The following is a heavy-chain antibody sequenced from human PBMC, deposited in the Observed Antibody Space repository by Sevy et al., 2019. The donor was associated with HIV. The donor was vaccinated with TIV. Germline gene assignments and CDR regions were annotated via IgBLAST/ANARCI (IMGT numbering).Heavy chain of an antibody. V-gene: IGHV3-30*03. D-gene: IGHD6-19*01. CDR3: ARDAGYSTVWYPGY. J-gene: IGHJ4*02. CDR2: ISFDGSDK. Sequence: GGSLRLSCAASGFSFSTHAMHWVRQAPGKGLEWVAVISFDGSDKYYTDSLKGRFTNSRDDSTNTLLLQVSSLRAEDTAVYYCARDAGYSTVWYPGYWGQGTLVTVSS. CDR1: GFSFSTHA.